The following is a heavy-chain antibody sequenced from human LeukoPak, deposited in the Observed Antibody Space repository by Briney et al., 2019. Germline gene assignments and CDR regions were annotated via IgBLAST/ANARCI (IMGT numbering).Heavy chain of an antibody. V-gene: IGHV4-34*01. CDR1: GFTFSSYA. CDR2: INHSGST. J-gene: IGHJ4*02. CDR3: ARVRSGYARDFDY. D-gene: IGHD5-12*01. Sequence: GSLRLSCAASGFTFSSYAMSWIRQPPGKGLEWIGEINHSGSTNYNPSLKSRVTISVDTSKNQFSLKLSSVTAADTAVYYCARVRSGYARDFDYWGQGTLVTVSS.